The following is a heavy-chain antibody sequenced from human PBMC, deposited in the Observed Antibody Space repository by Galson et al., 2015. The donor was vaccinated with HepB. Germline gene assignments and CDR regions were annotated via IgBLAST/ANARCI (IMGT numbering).Heavy chain of an antibody. J-gene: IGHJ5*02. D-gene: IGHD6-6*01. CDR2: IWYDGSNK. V-gene: IGHV3-33*01. CDR1: GFTFSSYG. Sequence: SLRLSCAASGFTFSSYGMHWVRQAPGKGLEWVAVIWYDGSNKYYADSVKGRFTISRDNSKNTLYLQMNSLRAEDTAVYYRARDLAPVRAARRLTNWFDPWGQGTLVTVSS. CDR3: ARDLAPVRAARRLTNWFDP.